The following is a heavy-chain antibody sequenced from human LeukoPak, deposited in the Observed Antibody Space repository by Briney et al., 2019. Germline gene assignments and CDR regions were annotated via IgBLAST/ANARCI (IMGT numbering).Heavy chain of an antibody. CDR2: LHYSGST. Sequence: PSETLSLICSVSGGSVSSFYWSWIRQAPGKGLEWIAYLHYSGSTNYNPSLKSRVTTSIDTYKNQFSLRLSSVTPADTAVYYWARAGGSGSYYNAVNWFDPWGQGTLVTVSS. CDR1: GGSVSSFY. CDR3: ARAGGSGSYYNAVNWFDP. D-gene: IGHD3-10*01. J-gene: IGHJ5*02. V-gene: IGHV4-59*02.